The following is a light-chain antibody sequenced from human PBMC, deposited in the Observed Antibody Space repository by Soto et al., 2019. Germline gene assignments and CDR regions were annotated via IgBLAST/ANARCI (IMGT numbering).Light chain of an antibody. Sequence: IVMTLSPATLSVSPSERPTLSFRASQSIANDYLTWYQQKPGQAPRVLIYDASTRATGIPDRFSGSGSGTDFTLTISRLEPEDFAVYYCQQYGSSPWTFGQGTKVDIK. J-gene: IGKJ1*01. CDR2: DAS. CDR3: QQYGSSPWT. V-gene: IGKV3-20*01. CDR1: QSIANDY.